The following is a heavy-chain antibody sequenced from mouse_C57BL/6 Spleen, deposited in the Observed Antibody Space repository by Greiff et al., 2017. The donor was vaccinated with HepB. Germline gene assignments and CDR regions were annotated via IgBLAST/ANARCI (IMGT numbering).Heavy chain of an antibody. CDR3: ARSYYGSSSLAMDY. D-gene: IGHD1-1*01. V-gene: IGHV1-69*01. CDR1: GYTFTSYW. Sequence: VQVVESGAELVMPGASVKLSCKASGYTFTSYWMHWVKQRPGQGLEWIGEIDPSDSYTNYNQKFKGKSTLTVDKSSSTAYMQLSSLTSEDSAVYYCARSYYGSSSLAMDYWGQGTSVTVSS. CDR2: IDPSDSYT. J-gene: IGHJ4*01.